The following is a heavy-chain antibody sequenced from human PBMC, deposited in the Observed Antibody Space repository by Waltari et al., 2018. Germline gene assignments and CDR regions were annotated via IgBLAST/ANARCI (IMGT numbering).Heavy chain of an antibody. D-gene: IGHD3-10*01. CDR1: GGSIRSSNR. Sequence: QVQLQESGPGLVKPSGTLSLTCAVSGGSIRSSNRWSWVRPPPGKGLEWIGEIYHSGSTNYNPSLKSRVTISVDKSKNQFSLKLSSVTAADTAVYYCARVSEVLLWFGELSAAFDIWGQGTMVTVSS. J-gene: IGHJ3*02. CDR2: IYHSGST. V-gene: IGHV4-4*02. CDR3: ARVSEVLLWFGELSAAFDI.